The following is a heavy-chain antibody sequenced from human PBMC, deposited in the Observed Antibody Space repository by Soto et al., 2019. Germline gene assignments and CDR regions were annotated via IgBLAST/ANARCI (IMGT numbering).Heavy chain of an antibody. Sequence: GASVKVSCKASGCTFTSYGISWVRQAPGQGLEWMGWISAYNGNTNYAQKLQGRVTMTTDTSTSTAYMELRSLRYDDTAVYYCAKEGGYSSGWDTYFDYWGQGTLVSVPS. CDR3: AKEGGYSSGWDTYFDY. J-gene: IGHJ4*02. V-gene: IGHV1-18*01. D-gene: IGHD6-19*01. CDR1: GCTFTSYG. CDR2: ISAYNGNT.